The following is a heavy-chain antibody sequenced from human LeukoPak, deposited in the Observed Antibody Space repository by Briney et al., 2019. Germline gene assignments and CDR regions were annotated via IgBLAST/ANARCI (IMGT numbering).Heavy chain of an antibody. D-gene: IGHD4-23*01. CDR2: VYMSGAT. Sequence: PSETLSLICTVSGASISSYSWSWIRQSAGKGLEWIGLVYMSGATNYNPSLKSRATMSVDTSKNQFSLKVTSVTAADTGVYYCARDLSGNSDYWGQGTLVIVSS. J-gene: IGHJ4*02. CDR1: GASISSYS. CDR3: ARDLSGNSDY. V-gene: IGHV4-4*07.